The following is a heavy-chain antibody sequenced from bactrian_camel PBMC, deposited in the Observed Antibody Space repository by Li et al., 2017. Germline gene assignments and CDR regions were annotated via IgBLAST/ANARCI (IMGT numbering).Heavy chain of an antibody. V-gene: IGHV3S40*01. CDR3: AADRPEYGGTRRHIRGTAYNY. CDR2: IDSGGGGT. CDR1: GFTFSTYY. D-gene: IGHD6*01. J-gene: IGHJ4*01. Sequence: VQLVESGGGLVQPGGSLRLSCAASGFTFSTYYMSWVRQAPGKGLEWVSSIDSGGGGTYYADSAKGRFTISRDNAENTVYLQMNSLKSEDTALYYCAADRPEYGGTRRHIRGTAYNYRGQGTQVTVS.